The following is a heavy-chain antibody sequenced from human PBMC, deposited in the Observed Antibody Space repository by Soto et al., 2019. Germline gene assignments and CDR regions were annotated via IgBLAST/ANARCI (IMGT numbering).Heavy chain of an antibody. CDR1: GFSLSSSGVG. D-gene: IGHD2-2*01. CDR3: AHRYCSSTSCHPYDYYEMDV. CDR2: IYWDGDK. Sequence: QISLKESGPTLVKPTQTLTLTCTFSGFSLSSSGVGVGWIRQPPGEALEWLALIYWDGDKRYSPSLRSRLTITKYTSKNQVVLAMTNMDPIDTGTYYCAHRYCSSTSCHPYDYYEMDVWGQGTTVTVSS. J-gene: IGHJ6*02. V-gene: IGHV2-5*02.